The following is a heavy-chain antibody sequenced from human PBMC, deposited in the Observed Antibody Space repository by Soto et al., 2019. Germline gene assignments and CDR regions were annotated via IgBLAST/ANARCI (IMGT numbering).Heavy chain of an antibody. D-gene: IGHD3-22*01. Sequence: GGSLRLSCAASGFTFSSYAMSWVRQAPGKGLEWVSAISGSGGSTYYADSVKGRFTISRDNSKNTLYLQMNSLRAEDTAVYFCAKYLNYYDSSGYLDYWGQGTLVTVSS. V-gene: IGHV3-23*01. CDR1: GFTFSSYA. CDR3: AKYLNYYDSSGYLDY. J-gene: IGHJ4*02. CDR2: ISGSGGST.